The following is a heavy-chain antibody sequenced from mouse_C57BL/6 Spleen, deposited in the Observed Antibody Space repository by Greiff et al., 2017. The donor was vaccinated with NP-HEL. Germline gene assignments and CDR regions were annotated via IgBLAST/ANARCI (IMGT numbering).Heavy chain of an antibody. Sequence: EVQLVESGGGLVKPGGSLKLSCAASGFTFRDYGMHWVRQAPEKGLEWVAYISSGSSTIYYADTVKGRFTISRDNAKNTLFLQMTRLRSEDTAMYYCARGIFYDYDWYFDVWGTGTTVTVSS. V-gene: IGHV5-17*01. CDR1: GFTFRDYG. CDR3: ARGIFYDYDWYFDV. CDR2: ISSGSSTI. D-gene: IGHD2-4*01. J-gene: IGHJ1*03.